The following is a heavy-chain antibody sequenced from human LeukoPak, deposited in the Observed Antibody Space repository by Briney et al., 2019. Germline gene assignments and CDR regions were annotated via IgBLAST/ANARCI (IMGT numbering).Heavy chain of an antibody. D-gene: IGHD4-17*01. CDR3: AKDLGSNGDYYFDY. V-gene: IGHV3-23*01. Sequence: GGSLRLSCAASGFTLSSYAMSWVRQAPGKGLEWVSATSSSDAGTYYAESVRGRFTISRDNSKNTLFLQMNSLRAEDAAVYYCAKDLGSNGDYYFDYWGQGTLVTVSS. J-gene: IGHJ4*02. CDR2: TSSSDAGT. CDR1: GFTLSSYA.